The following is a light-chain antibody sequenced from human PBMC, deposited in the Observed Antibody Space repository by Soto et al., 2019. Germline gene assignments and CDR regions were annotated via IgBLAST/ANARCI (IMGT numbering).Light chain of an antibody. CDR2: GTF. CDR1: QSLSTTD. CDR3: QEYGSLPYT. Sequence: EIVLTQSPGTLSLSPGKRATLSCRASQSLSTTDLVWYQHKSGQPPRLVIHGTFSTASGIPARFSGSGSGTDFTPTISGLEPEDAAEDDGQEYGSLPYTFGRGTRLEI. J-gene: IGKJ5*01. V-gene: IGKV3-20*01.